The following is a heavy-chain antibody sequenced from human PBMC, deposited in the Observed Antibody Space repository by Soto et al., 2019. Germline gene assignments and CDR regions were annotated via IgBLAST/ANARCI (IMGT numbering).Heavy chain of an antibody. V-gene: IGHV4-34*01. D-gene: IGHD3-16*01. CDR1: GGSFSGYY. Sequence: SETLSLTCAVYGGSFSGYYWSWIRQPPGKGLEWIGEINHSGSTNYNPSLKSRVTISVDTSKNQFSLKLSSVTAADTAVYYCARDFIWGSLSYYFDYWGQGTLVTVSS. J-gene: IGHJ4*02. CDR2: INHSGST. CDR3: ARDFIWGSLSYYFDY.